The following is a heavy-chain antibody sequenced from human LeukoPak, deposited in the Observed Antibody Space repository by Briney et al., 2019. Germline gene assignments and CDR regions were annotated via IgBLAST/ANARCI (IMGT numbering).Heavy chain of an antibody. CDR1: GGTFSSYA. V-gene: IGHV1-69*13. CDR3: ARVQKDYYYMDV. CDR2: IIPIFGTA. Sequence: SVKVSCKASGGTFSSYAISWVRQAPGQGLEWMGGIIPIFGTANYAQKFQGRVTITADESTSTAYMELSSLRSEDTAVYYCARVQKDYYYMDVWGKGTTVTVSS. J-gene: IGHJ6*03.